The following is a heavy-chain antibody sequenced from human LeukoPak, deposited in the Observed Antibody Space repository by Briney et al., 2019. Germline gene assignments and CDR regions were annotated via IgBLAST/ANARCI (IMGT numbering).Heavy chain of an antibody. CDR2: ISSSSSYI. V-gene: IGHV3-21*01. Sequence: PGGSLRLSRAASGFTFSSYSMNWVRQAPGKGLEWVSSISSSSSYIYYADSVKGRFTISRDNAKNSLYLQMNSLRAEDTAVYYCARDGGYYYDSSGYYPENYWGQGTLVTVSS. CDR1: GFTFSSYS. J-gene: IGHJ4*02. CDR3: ARDGGYYYDSSGYYPENY. D-gene: IGHD3-22*01.